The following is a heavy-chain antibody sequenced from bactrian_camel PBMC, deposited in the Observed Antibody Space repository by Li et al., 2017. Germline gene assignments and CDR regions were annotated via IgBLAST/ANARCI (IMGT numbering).Heavy chain of an antibody. CDR1: TFTGSSYC. CDR2: IGSDSTI. Sequence: HVQLVESGGGSVQAGGSLRLSCDTSTFTGSSYCMAWFHQPRDIRGGVAAIGSDSTITYADTVKGRFTVSLDNAKNTVYLQMDNLKPEDTAVYFCAARTRGGTWCGLFTSMYFSWGQGTQVTVS. J-gene: IGHJ6*01. D-gene: IGHD2*01. V-gene: IGHV3S1*01. CDR3: AARTRGGTWCGLFTSMYFS.